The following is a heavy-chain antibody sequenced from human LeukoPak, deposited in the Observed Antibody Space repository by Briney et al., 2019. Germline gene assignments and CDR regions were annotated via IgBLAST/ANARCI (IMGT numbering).Heavy chain of an antibody. CDR1: GFTFSRYG. CDR2: LWYDVKNDQ. D-gene: IGHD2-2*01. Sequence: PGGSLRLSCAVSGFTFSRYGMHWIRQAPGKGMECVAFLWYDVKNDQEHAESVKGRFTISRDNSKNTLYLQMNSLRTEDTAMYYCAKDRCSSSTCREAFETWGQGTLVTVSS. V-gene: IGHV3-30*02. J-gene: IGHJ3*02. CDR3: AKDRCSSSTCREAFET.